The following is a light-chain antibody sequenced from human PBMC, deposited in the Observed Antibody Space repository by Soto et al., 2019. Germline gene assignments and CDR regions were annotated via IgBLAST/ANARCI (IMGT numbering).Light chain of an antibody. Sequence: DIQMTQSPSSLSASVGDRVTITCRASQGISNYVAWYQQKPGKVPALLIYEASTLQSGVPSRFSGRGSGTDFTLTISSLQPEDVATYFCQTYNSAPYAFGQGTKLEIK. V-gene: IGKV1-27*01. J-gene: IGKJ2*01. CDR3: QTYNSAPYA. CDR1: QGISNY. CDR2: EAS.